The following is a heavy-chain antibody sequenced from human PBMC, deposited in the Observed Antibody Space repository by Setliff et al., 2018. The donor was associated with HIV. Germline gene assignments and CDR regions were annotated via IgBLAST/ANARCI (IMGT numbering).Heavy chain of an antibody. CDR3: ASRGPEIGQLWFGYFDL. Sequence: GGSLRLSCAASGFPFTDYYMSWVRQAPGKGLEWVSYISSSGSTINYADSVKGRFTISRDNAKNSLFLQMTRLRAEDTAVYFCASRGPEIGQLWFGYFDLWGRGSLVTVS. V-gene: IGHV3-11*04. J-gene: IGHJ2*01. CDR1: GFPFTDYY. CDR2: ISSSGSTI. D-gene: IGHD3-10*01.